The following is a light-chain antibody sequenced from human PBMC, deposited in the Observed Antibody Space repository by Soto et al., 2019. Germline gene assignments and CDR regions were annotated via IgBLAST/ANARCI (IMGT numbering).Light chain of an antibody. J-gene: IGLJ1*01. Sequence: QSVLTQPPSVSGAPGQRVTISCTGSTYNIGAPYGVNWYQQFPGTAPKLLIFGNSNRPSGVTDRFSGSRSGTSASLAITGHHTEDEANYYCQAYDSSLSPYVFGSETKLTVL. CDR1: TYNIGAPYG. CDR3: QAYDSSLSPYV. V-gene: IGLV1-40*01. CDR2: GNS.